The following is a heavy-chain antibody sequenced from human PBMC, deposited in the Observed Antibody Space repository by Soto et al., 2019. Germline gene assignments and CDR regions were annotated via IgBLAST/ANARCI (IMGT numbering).Heavy chain of an antibody. CDR1: GYTFTNFA. CDR3: ARDPGYSYGYN. CDR2: INAGNGNT. J-gene: IGHJ4*02. Sequence: GASVKVSCKASGYTFTNFAMHWVRQAPGQRLEWMGWINAGNGNTKYSQKFQGRVSITRDTSASTAYMELSSLRSEDTAMYYCARDPGYSYGYNWGQGTLVTVSS. D-gene: IGHD5-18*01. V-gene: IGHV1-3*01.